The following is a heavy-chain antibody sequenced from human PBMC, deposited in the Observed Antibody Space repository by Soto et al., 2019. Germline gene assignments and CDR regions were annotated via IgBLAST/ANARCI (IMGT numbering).Heavy chain of an antibody. Sequence: PVESLQSSCNGSGYSFTSYWIGWVRQMPGKGLEWMGIIYPGDSDTRYSPSFQGQVTISADKSISTAYLQWSSLKASDTAMYYCARLGGSYYPILYYFDYWGQGTLVTVSS. V-gene: IGHV5-51*01. CDR3: ARLGGSYYPILYYFDY. CDR2: IYPGDSDT. D-gene: IGHD1-26*01. CDR1: GYSFTSYW. J-gene: IGHJ4*02.